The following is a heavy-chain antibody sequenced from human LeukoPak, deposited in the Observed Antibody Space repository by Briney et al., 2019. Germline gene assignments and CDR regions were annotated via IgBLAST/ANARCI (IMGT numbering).Heavy chain of an antibody. Sequence: SETLSLTCTLSGGSISTYYWSWIRQPPGKGLEWIGYIYHSGSTNYNPPLKSRVTISVDTSRNQFSLKLSSVTAADTAVYYCARGGGYASPIGYWGQGALVTVSS. CDR3: ARGGGYASPIGY. V-gene: IGHV4-59*01. CDR1: GGSISTYY. D-gene: IGHD5-12*01. CDR2: IYHSGST. J-gene: IGHJ4*02.